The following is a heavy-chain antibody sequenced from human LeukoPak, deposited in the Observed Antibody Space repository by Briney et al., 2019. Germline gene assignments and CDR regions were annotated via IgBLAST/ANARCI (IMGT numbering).Heavy chain of an antibody. CDR2: ISSRGTTI. CDR1: GLPFSSNE. Sequence: GGSLRLSCAGSGLPFSSNEMNWARQAPGRGLEWISYISSRGTTIYYADSVKGRFTISRDNAENSLYLQMNSLRVEDTGVYYCARVYDTSGYKTPPPDYWGQGTLVTVSS. J-gene: IGHJ4*02. CDR3: ARVYDTSGYKTPPPDY. V-gene: IGHV3-48*03. D-gene: IGHD3-22*01.